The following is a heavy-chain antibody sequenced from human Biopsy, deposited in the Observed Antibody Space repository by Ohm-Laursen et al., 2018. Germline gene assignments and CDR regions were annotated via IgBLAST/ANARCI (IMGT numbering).Heavy chain of an antibody. V-gene: IGHV3-7*01. CDR3: ARAYSRGDY. Sequence: GSLRLSCSASGFTFSSFWMSWVRQAPGKGLEWVANIKQDGSEKNYVDSVKGRFTISRDNAKKSLLLQMNRLRVEDTAVYYCARAYSRGDYWGQGTLVTVSS. D-gene: IGHD2-15*01. J-gene: IGHJ4*02. CDR2: IKQDGSEK. CDR1: GFTFSSFW.